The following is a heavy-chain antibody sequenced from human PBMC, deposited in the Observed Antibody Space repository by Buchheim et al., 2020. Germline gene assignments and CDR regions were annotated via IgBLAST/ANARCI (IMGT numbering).Heavy chain of an antibody. V-gene: IGHV4-34*01. CDR2: INHSGST. D-gene: IGHD2-2*01. CDR3: ARPPAGRPYYFDY. CDR1: GGSFSGYY. J-gene: IGHJ4*02. Sequence: QVQLQQWGAGLLKPSETLSLTCAVYGGSFSGYYWSWIRQPPGKGLEWIGEINHSGSTNYNPSLKSRVTISVDTSKNQFSLKLSSVTAADTAVYYCARPPAGRPYYFDYWGQGTL.